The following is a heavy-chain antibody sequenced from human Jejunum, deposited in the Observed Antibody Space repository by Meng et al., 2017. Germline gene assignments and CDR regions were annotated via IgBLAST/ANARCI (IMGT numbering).Heavy chain of an antibody. Sequence: QVQLQESGPGLVQPSETLSLTCAVSGASISSGNWWSCVRQPPGKGLEWIGEMYQSGTTNYNPSLKSRVTILLDTSKNQLSLELTSVTAADTAVYYCARHISVTGTRGFDYWGQGTLVTVSS. CDR1: GASISSGNW. D-gene: IGHD6-19*01. V-gene: IGHV4-4*02. J-gene: IGHJ4*02. CDR3: ARHISVTGTRGFDY. CDR2: MYQSGTT.